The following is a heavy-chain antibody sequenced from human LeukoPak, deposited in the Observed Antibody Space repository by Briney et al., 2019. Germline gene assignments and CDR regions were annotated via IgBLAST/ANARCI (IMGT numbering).Heavy chain of an antibody. CDR2: INTNTGNP. J-gene: IGHJ5*02. CDR3: AKYNSGWYRWFDP. CDR1: GGTFSSYA. D-gene: IGHD6-19*01. V-gene: IGHV7-4-1*02. Sequence: GASVKVSCKASGGTFSSYAISWVRQAPGQGLEWMGWINTNTGNPTYAQGFTGRFVFSLDTSVSTAYLQISSLKAEDTAVYYCAKYNSGWYRWFDPWGRGTLVIVSS.